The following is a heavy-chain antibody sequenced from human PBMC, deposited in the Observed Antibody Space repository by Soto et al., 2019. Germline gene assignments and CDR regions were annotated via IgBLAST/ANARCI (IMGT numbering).Heavy chain of an antibody. V-gene: IGHV3-74*01. CDR1: GFTFSSFR. J-gene: IGHJ4*02. CDR2: INGDGSST. CDR3: AKGGNYRAVDY. D-gene: IGHD1-7*01. Sequence: EVQLVESGGGLVQPGGSLRLSCAASGFTFSSFRMYWVRQAPGKGLVWVSHINGDGSSTTYADSVNGRFTISRDNAKNTLYLQMSSLRAEDTAVYYCAKGGNYRAVDYWGQGTLVSVSS.